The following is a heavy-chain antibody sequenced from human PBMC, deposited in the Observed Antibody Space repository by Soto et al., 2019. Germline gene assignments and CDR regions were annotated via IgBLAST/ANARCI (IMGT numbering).Heavy chain of an antibody. CDR3: ARDSRIAAAGTRLDP. Sequence: GASVKVSCKASGYTFTSYGISWVRQAPGQGLEWMGWVSAYNGNTNYAQKLQGRVTMTTDTSTSTAYMELRSLRSDDTAVYYCARDSRIAAAGTRLDPWGQGTLVTVSS. V-gene: IGHV1-18*01. D-gene: IGHD6-13*01. J-gene: IGHJ5*02. CDR1: GYTFTSYG. CDR2: VSAYNGNT.